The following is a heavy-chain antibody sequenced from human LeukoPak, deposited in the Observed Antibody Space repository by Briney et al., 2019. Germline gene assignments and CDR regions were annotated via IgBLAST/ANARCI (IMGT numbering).Heavy chain of an antibody. V-gene: IGHV4-39*07. Sequence: PSGTLSLTCAVSGGSISSSNDYWGWIRQPPGKGLEWIGSIYYSENTYYNPSLKSRVSISVDTSKNQFSLNLSSVTAADTAVYYCASARWDYWGQGNLVTVSS. CDR1: GGSISSSNDY. D-gene: IGHD5-24*01. CDR3: ASARWDY. CDR2: IYYSENT. J-gene: IGHJ4*02.